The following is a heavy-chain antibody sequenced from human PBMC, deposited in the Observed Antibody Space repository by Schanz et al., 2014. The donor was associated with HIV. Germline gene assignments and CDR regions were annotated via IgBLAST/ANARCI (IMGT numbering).Heavy chain of an antibody. V-gene: IGHV3-30*03. CDR2: ISYDEKNI. J-gene: IGHJ4*02. D-gene: IGHD5-12*01. CDR3: VRDQSLWGSGYTYFDH. Sequence: QVQLVESGGDVVQPEGSLRLSCEASGFSFRTHGMHWVRQTPSKGLEWVAVISYDEKNIFYSDSVKGRFTIARDNSKNTLYLQMNSLRVEDTAVYHCVRDQSLWGSGYTYFDHWGQGTLVTVSS. CDR1: GFSFRTHG.